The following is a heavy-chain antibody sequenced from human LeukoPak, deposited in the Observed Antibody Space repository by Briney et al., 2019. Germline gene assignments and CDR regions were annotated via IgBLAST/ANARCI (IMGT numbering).Heavy chain of an antibody. CDR2: ISWNGGSI. V-gene: IGHV3-9*03. Sequence: PGGSLRLSCAASGFTFSSYAMSWVRQAPGKGLEWVSGISWNGGSIGYADSVKGRFTISRDNAKNSLYLQMNSLRGDDMAFYYCAKETSDAFDIWGQGTMVIV. CDR3: AKETSDAFDI. D-gene: IGHD2-2*01. CDR1: GFTFSSYA. J-gene: IGHJ3*02.